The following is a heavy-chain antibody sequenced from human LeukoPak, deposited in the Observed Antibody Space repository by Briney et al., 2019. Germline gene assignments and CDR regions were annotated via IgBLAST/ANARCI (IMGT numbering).Heavy chain of an antibody. Sequence: PGGSLRLSCAASGFTFSTYSMNWVRQAPGKGLEWVSSISSSSSYIYYAASVKGRFTISRDNAKNSLYLQMNSLRADYTAVYFCARDLSLYDSIPDAFDIWGQGTMVTVSS. CDR2: ISSSSSYI. CDR1: GFTFSTYS. D-gene: IGHD3-22*01. V-gene: IGHV3-21*01. CDR3: ARDLSLYDSIPDAFDI. J-gene: IGHJ3*02.